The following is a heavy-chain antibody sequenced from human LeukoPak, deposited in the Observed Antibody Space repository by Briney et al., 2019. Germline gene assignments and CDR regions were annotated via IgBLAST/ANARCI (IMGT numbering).Heavy chain of an antibody. CDR2: ISGSGGST. J-gene: IGHJ3*02. D-gene: IGHD4-17*01. CDR1: GFTFSSYA. CDR3: AFNGGDSDYGDYANAFDI. V-gene: IGHV3-23*01. Sequence: GGSLRLSCAASGFTFSSYAMSWVRQAPGKGLEWVSAISGSGGSTYYADSVKGRFTISRDNSKNTLYLQMNSLRAEDTAVYYCAFNGGDSDYGDYANAFDIWDQGTMVTVSS.